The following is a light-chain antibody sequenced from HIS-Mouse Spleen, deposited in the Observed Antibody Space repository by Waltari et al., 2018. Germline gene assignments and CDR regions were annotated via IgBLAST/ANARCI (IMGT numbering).Light chain of an antibody. CDR2: EGS. CDR3: CSYAGSSTWV. J-gene: IGLJ3*02. V-gene: IGLV2-23*01. Sequence: QSALTQPASASGPPGQSITISCTGTSSDFGSHHLFPWYQQHPGKPPKLMIYEGSKRPSGVSNRFSGSKSGNTASLTISGLQAEDEADYYCCSYAGSSTWVFGGGTKLTVL. CDR1: SSDFGSHHL.